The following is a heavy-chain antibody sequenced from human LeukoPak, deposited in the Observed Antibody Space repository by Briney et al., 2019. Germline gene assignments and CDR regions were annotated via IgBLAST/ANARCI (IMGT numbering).Heavy chain of an antibody. D-gene: IGHD4-23*01. Sequence: ASVKVSCKASGGTFSSSAISWVRHAPGQGLEWMGGINTIFGTAKYAQKFQGGVTITADESTSAAHMELSSLRSEDTAVYYCARTTTVVTPWADNDHWGQGTLVTVSS. V-gene: IGHV1-69*13. J-gene: IGHJ4*02. CDR2: INTIFGTA. CDR1: GGTFSSSA. CDR3: ARTTTVVTPWADNDH.